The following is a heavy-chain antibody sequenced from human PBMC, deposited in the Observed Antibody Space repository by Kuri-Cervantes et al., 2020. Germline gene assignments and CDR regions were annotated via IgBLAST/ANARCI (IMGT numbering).Heavy chain of an antibody. D-gene: IGHD6-25*01. V-gene: IGHV3-9*01. CDR2: ISWNSGSI. CDR1: GFSFDDFA. Sequence: SLKISCAASGFSFDDFAMHWVRQAPGKGLEWVSGISWNSGSIGYADSVKGRFTISRDNVKNSLYLQMNSLRPEDTALYYCVRDMKAGYLSYFDYWGQGTLVTVSS. CDR3: VRDMKAGYLSYFDY. J-gene: IGHJ4*02.